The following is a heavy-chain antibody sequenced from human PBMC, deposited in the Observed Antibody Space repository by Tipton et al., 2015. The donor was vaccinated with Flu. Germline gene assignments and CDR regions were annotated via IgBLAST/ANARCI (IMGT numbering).Heavy chain of an antibody. CDR2: LYYTGSA. CDR3: ARQLYESGTYSGWFDP. CDR1: GASIRSESHF. D-gene: IGHD3-10*01. V-gene: IGHV4-61*02. Sequence: TLSLTCTVSGASIRSESHFWSWIRQPAGKELEWIGRLYYTGSASYNPSLKSRVTMSIDTSKNQFSLKVFSVTAADTAVYYCARQLYESGTYSGWFDPWGQGTLVTVSS. J-gene: IGHJ5*02.